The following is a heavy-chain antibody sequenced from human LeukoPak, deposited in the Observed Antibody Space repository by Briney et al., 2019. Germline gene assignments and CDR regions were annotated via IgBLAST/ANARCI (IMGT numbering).Heavy chain of an antibody. D-gene: IGHD2-2*01. CDR2: ISAYNGNT. V-gene: IGHV1-18*01. J-gene: IGHJ5*02. CDR1: GYTFTSYG. CDR3: ARGGCSSTSCYFWTATNWFDP. Sequence: ASVKVSCKASGYTFTSYGISWVRQAPGQGLEWMVWISAYNGNTNYAQKLQGRVTMTTDTCTSTAYMELRSLRSDDTAVYYCARGGCSSTSCYFWTATNWFDPWGQGTLVTVSS.